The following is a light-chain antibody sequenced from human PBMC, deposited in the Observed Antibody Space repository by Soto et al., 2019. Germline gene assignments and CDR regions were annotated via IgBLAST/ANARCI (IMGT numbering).Light chain of an antibody. Sequence: QSVLTQPPSVPGAPGQKVIISCTGSSSNIGAGYDVHWYQQLPGTAPKLLIYGNSNRPSGVPDRLSGSKSGTSASLAITGLQVEDEADYYCQSYDSSLSAAVFGGGTKVTVL. CDR1: SSNIGAGYD. CDR3: QSYDSSLSAAV. V-gene: IGLV1-40*01. CDR2: GNS. J-gene: IGLJ2*01.